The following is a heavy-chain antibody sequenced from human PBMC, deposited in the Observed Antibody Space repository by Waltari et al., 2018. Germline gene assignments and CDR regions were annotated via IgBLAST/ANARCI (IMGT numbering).Heavy chain of an antibody. Sequence: EVQLVESGGGLVKPGGSLRLSCAASGFTFSSYSMNWVRQAPGKGLEWVSSISSSSSYIYYADSVKGRFTISRDNAKNSLYLQMNSLRAEDTAVYYCAKVSYYYDSSGAYGMDVWGQGTTVTVSS. CDR3: AKVSYYYDSSGAYGMDV. D-gene: IGHD3-22*01. CDR2: ISSSSSYI. V-gene: IGHV3-21*01. J-gene: IGHJ6*02. CDR1: GFTFSSYS.